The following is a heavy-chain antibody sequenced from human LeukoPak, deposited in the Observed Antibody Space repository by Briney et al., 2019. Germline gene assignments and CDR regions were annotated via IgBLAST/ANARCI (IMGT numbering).Heavy chain of an antibody. CDR2: INPNSGGT. V-gene: IGHV1-2*02. CDR1: GYTFTGYY. CDR3: ARGLYYYYMDV. J-gene: IGHJ6*03. Sequence: ASVKVSCKASGYTFTGYYMHWVRQAPGQGLEWMGWINPNSGGTNYAQKFQGRVTMTRDMSTSTVYMELSSLRSEDTAVYYCARGLYYYYMDVWGRGTTVTVSS.